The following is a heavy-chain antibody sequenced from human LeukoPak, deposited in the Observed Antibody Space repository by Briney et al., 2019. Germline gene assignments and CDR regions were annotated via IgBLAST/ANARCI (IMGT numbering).Heavy chain of an antibody. J-gene: IGHJ4*02. CDR3: GKEPVEKEAFGGGVDNLPIDY. D-gene: IGHD3-16*01. CDR1: GVSFSGYY. Sequence: SETLSLTCAVYGVSFSGYYWSWIRQPPGKGLEWLGEINHSGSTNYNPSLKSRVTISVDTSKNQFSLKLSSVTAADTAVYYCGKEPVEKEAFGGGVDNLPIDYWGQRTLVTVSS. CDR2: INHSGST. V-gene: IGHV4-34*01.